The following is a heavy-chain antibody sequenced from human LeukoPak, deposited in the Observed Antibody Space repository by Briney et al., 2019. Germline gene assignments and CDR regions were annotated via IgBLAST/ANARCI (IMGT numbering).Heavy chain of an antibody. D-gene: IGHD7-27*01. Sequence: GGSLRLSCAASGFTFSSYEMNWVRQAPGKGLEWVSYISSSGSTIYYADSVKGRFTISRDNAKNSPYLQMNTLRAEDTAVYYCTRDRWGKYYFDYWGLGTLVTVSS. CDR3: TRDRWGKYYFDY. V-gene: IGHV3-48*03. CDR1: GFTFSSYE. CDR2: ISSSGSTI. J-gene: IGHJ4*02.